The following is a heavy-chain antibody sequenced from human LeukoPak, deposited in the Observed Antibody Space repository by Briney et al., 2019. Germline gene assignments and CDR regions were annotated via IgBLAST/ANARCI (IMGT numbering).Heavy chain of an antibody. V-gene: IGHV1-46*01. CDR2: INPSGGST. J-gene: IGHJ4*02. CDR3: ARDSSGWARFDY. CDR1: GYTFTSYY. D-gene: IGHD6-19*01. Sequence: ASVTVSCKASGYTFTSYYMHWVRQAPGQGLEWMGIINPSGGSTSYAQKFQGRVTMTRDTSTSTVYMELSSLRSEDTAVYYCARDSSGWARFDYWGQGTLVTVSS.